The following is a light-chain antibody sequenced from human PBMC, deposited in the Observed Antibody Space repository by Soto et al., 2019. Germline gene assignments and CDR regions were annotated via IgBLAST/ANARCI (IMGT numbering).Light chain of an antibody. CDR2: GAS. CDR3: PQYGTSPWT. CDR1: QSVSSSY. V-gene: IGKV3-20*01. Sequence: EIVLTQSPGTLSLSPGERATLSCRASQSVSSSYLAWYQQKTGQAPRLLIYGASSRATGIPDRFSGSGSGTDFTLTISRLEPEDFAVYYCPQYGTSPWTFGQGTKVEIK. J-gene: IGKJ1*01.